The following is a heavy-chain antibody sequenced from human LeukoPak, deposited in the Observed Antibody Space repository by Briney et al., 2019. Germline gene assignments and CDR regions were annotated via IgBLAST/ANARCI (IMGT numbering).Heavy chain of an antibody. J-gene: IGHJ3*02. CDR2: MNPNSGNT. V-gene: IGHV1-8*01. CDR3: TRWHYDILTGYNGYDAFDI. D-gene: IGHD3-9*01. CDR1: GYTFTTYD. Sequence: ASVKVSCKASGYTFTTYDINWVRQAAGQGLEWMGWMNPNSGNTGYAQKFQGRVTMTRNNHISTAYMELSSLRSEDTAVYYCTRWHYDILTGYNGYDAFDIWGQGTMVTGSS.